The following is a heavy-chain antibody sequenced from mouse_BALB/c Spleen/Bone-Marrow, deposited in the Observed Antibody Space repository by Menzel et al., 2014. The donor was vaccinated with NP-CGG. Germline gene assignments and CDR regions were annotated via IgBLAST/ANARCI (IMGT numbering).Heavy chain of an antibody. CDR2: IRNKANGYTT. D-gene: IGHD1-1*01. J-gene: IGHJ1*01. CDR3: ARDTTVAEVYWYFDV. CDR1: GFTFTDYY. V-gene: IGHV7-3*02. Sequence: EVQLVESGGGLVQPGGSLRLSCATSGFTFTDYYMSWVRQPPGKALEWLGFIRNKANGYTTEYSASVKGRFTISRDNSQSILYLQMNTLRAEDSATYYCARDTTVAEVYWYFDVWGAGTTVTVSS.